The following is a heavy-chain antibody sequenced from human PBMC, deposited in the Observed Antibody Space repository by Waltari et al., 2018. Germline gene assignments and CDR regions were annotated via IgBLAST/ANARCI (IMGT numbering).Heavy chain of an antibody. Sequence: QVQLQQWGAGLLKPSETLSLTCAVYGGSFSGYYWRWIRQPPGKGLEWLGEINHSGSTNYNPSLKSRVTISVDTSKNQFSLKLSSVTAADTAVYYCARFIVPVLYYYYYMDVWGKGTTVTVSS. CDR3: ARFIVPVLYYYYYMDV. D-gene: IGHD2-15*01. CDR2: INHSGST. CDR1: GGSFSGYY. V-gene: IGHV4-34*01. J-gene: IGHJ6*03.